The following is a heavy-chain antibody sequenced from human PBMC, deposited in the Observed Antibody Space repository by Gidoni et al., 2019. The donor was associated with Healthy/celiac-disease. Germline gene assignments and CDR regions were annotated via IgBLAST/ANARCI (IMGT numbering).Heavy chain of an antibody. CDR3: ARGLSGWARAFDI. CDR2: IYHSGST. CDR1: GGSLSSGGYS. D-gene: IGHD1-26*01. Sequence: QLQLQESGSGLVKPSQTLSPTCAVSGGSLSSGGYSWSWIRQPPGKGLEWIGYIYHSGSTYYNPSLKSRVTISVDRSKNQFSLKLSSVTAADTAVYYCARGLSGWARAFDIWGQGTMVTVSS. V-gene: IGHV4-30-2*01. J-gene: IGHJ3*02.